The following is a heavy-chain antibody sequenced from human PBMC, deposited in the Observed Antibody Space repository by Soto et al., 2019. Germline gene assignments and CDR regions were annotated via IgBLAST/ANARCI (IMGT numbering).Heavy chain of an antibody. Sequence: GGSLRLSXAASGFTFSSYAIHWVRQAPGKGLEGVAVISYDGTNKYYADSVKGRFTISRDNSKNTLYLQMNSLRAEDTAVFYCARDRVFDYWGQGTLVTVSS. CDR1: GFTFSSYA. CDR3: ARDRVFDY. CDR2: ISYDGTNK. J-gene: IGHJ4*02. V-gene: IGHV3-30-3*01.